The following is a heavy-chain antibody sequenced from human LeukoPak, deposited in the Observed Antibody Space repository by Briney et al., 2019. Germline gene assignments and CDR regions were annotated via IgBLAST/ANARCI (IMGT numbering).Heavy chain of an antibody. CDR3: AAGDYDFWSGYSAHINYFDY. V-gene: IGHV1-8*01. CDR2: MNPNSGNT. D-gene: IGHD3-3*01. CDR1: GYTFTSYD. J-gene: IGHJ4*02. Sequence: ASVKVSCKASGYTFTSYDINWVRQATGQGLEWMGWMNPNSGNTGYAQKFQGRVTITRDMSTSTAYMELSSLRSEDTAVYYCAAGDYDFWSGYSAHINYFDYWGQGTLVTVSS.